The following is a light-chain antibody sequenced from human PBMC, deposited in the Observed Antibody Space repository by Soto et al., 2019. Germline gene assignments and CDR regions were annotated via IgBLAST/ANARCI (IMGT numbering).Light chain of an antibody. J-gene: IGLJ1*01. CDR2: EVN. V-gene: IGLV2-14*01. CDR3: SSFSSSSTPYV. CDR1: STDVGGYKY. Sequence: QSALTQPASVSGSPGQSITISCTGTSTDVGGYKYVSWYQQHPGTAPKLMIFEVNGRPSGVSDRFSGSKSGNTASLTSSGLQPEDEADYYCSSFSSSSTPYVFGTGTKLTVL.